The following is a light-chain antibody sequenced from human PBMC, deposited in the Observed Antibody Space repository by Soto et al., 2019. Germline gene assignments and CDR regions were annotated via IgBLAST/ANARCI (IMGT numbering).Light chain of an antibody. CDR3: KTYSPRSRVT. CDR1: QDISGW. Sequence: EITHSPSTLSACVGDRVIIACRASQDISGWLAWYQQKPGKAPKLLVFDASSLEDGVPSRFSGTASGTELTINVSNMKYDHFENYYPKTYSPRSRVTSGGGKKVDIK. V-gene: IGKV1-5*01. CDR2: DAS. J-gene: IGKJ4*01.